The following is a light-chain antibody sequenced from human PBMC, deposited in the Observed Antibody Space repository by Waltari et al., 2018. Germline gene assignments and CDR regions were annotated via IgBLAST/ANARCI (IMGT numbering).Light chain of an antibody. Sequence: SYDLTQSPSVSVSPGQTASITCSGDKLGDKDASWYQQKPGQSPILAIYQKDKRPTGIPERFAGSSSGNIATLTISGTQAMDEAGYYCQAWDSGSVIFGGGTKLTVL. CDR2: QKD. CDR1: KLGDKD. CDR3: QAWDSGSVI. J-gene: IGLJ2*01. V-gene: IGLV3-1*01.